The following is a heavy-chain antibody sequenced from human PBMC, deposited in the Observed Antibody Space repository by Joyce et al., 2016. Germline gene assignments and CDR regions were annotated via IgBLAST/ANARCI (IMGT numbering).Heavy chain of an antibody. D-gene: IGHD3-3*01. CDR3: ATWAPTNYDFWSGYSYYFDN. Sequence: EVQLLESGGGLVQPGGSLRLSCAASGFTFSSYAMSWVRQAPGEGLEWVSTISASGGSTYYADSVKGRFTISRDNSEDSLYLHMNSRRAEDTAVYYCATWAPTNYDFWSGYSYYFDNWGQGTLVTVSS. CDR1: GFTFSSYA. CDR2: ISASGGST. V-gene: IGHV3-23*01. J-gene: IGHJ4*02.